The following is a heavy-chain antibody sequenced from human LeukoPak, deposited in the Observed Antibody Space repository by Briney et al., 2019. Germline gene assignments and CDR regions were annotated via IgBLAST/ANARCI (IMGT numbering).Heavy chain of an antibody. J-gene: IGHJ4*02. V-gene: IGHV3-33*01. D-gene: IGHD3-16*02. CDR1: GFTFSNHG. CDR3: ARDRAVRYFDY. Sequence: PGGSLRLSCAASGFTFSNHGMHWVCQAPGKGLEWVALIWYDGTKKYYADSVKGRLTISRDNSRNTLYLEMNSLRAEDTAVYYCARDRAVRYFDYWGQGTLVTVSS. CDR2: IWYDGTKK.